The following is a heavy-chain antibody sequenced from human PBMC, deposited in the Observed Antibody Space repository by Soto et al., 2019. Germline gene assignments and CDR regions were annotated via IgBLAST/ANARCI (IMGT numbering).Heavy chain of an antibody. CDR2: INHSGST. CDR3: ARCYYDSSGYPYYYYYYGMDV. D-gene: IGHD3-22*01. CDR1: GGSFSGYY. J-gene: IGHJ6*02. Sequence: SETLSLTCAVYGGSFSGYYWSWIRQPPGKGLEWIGEINHSGSTNYNPSLKSRVTISVDTSKNQFSLKLSSVTAADTAVYYCARCYYDSSGYPYYYYYYGMDVWGQGTTVTVSS. V-gene: IGHV4-34*01.